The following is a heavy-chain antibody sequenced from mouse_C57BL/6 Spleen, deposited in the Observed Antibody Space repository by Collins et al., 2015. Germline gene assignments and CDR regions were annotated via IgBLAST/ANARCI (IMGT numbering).Heavy chain of an antibody. J-gene: IGHJ1*03. CDR1: GYTFTDYY. CDR2: IYPGSGNT. D-gene: IGHD1-1*01. V-gene: IGHV1-76*01. Sequence: QVRLKQSGAELVRPGASVKLSCKASGYTFTDYYINWVKQRPGQGLEWIARIYPGSGNTYYNEKFKGKATLTAEKSSSTAYMQLSSLTSEDSAVYFCARSYYYGGYFDVWGTGTTVTVSS. CDR3: ARSYYYGGYFDV.